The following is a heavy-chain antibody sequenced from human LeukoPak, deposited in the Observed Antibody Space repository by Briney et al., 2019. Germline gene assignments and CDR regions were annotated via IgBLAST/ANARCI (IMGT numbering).Heavy chain of an antibody. V-gene: IGHV3-23*01. CDR3: AKGGISLVRGSFDY. J-gene: IGHJ4*02. Sequence: GGSLRLSCAASGITLSNYAMSWVRQAPGQGLEWVSAISGSGDSTYYADSVKGRFTISRDTSKNTLYLQMNSLRAEDTAIYYCAKGGISLVRGSFDYWGQGTRVTVSS. CDR2: ISGSGDST. CDR1: GITLSNYA. D-gene: IGHD3-10*01.